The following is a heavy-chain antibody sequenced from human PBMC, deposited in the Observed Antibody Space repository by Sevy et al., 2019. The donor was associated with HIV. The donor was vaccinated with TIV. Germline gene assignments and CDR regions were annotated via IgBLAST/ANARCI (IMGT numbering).Heavy chain of an antibody. CDR3: ATPRGGEGDYYDSSGYYFFDY. CDR2: FDPEDGET. Sequence: ASVKVSCKVSGYTLTELSMHWVRQAPGKGLEWMGGFDPEDGETIYAQKLQGRVTMTEDTSTDTAYMELSSLRSEDTAVYYCATPRGGEGDYYDSSGYYFFDYWGQGTLVTVSS. V-gene: IGHV1-24*01. D-gene: IGHD3-22*01. CDR1: GYTLTELS. J-gene: IGHJ4*02.